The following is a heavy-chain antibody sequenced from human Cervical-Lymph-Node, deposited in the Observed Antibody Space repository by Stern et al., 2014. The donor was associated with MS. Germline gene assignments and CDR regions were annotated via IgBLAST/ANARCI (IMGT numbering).Heavy chain of an antibody. CDR3: ARRALLVGATYVDY. J-gene: IGHJ4*02. V-gene: IGHV4-4*02. Sequence: QVQLQESGPGLVKPSGTLSLTCAVSGGSLSSSNWWSWVRPPPGKGLAWIGESYHRGSTNYIPSLKSRVTISVDKSKNQFSLKLSSVTAADTAVYYCARRALLVGATYVDYWGQGTLVTVSS. D-gene: IGHD1-26*01. CDR2: SYHRGST. CDR1: GGSLSSSNW.